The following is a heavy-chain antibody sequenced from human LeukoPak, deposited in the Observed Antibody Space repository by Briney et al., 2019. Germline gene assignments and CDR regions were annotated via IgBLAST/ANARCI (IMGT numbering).Heavy chain of an antibody. D-gene: IGHD6-6*01. J-gene: IGHJ4*02. CDR1: GYSISSGYY. CDR3: ARAVGSVAARPLFDY. Sequence: SETLSLTCAVSGYSISSGYYWSWIRQPPGQGLEWIGYIYYSWSTNYNPSLKSRVTISVDTSKNQFSLKLSSVTAADTAVYYCARAVGSVAARPLFDYWGQGTLVTVSS. V-gene: IGHV4-61*01. CDR2: IYYSWST.